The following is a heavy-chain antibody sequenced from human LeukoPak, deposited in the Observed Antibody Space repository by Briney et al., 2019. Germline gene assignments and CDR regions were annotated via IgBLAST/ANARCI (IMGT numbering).Heavy chain of an antibody. CDR1: GGSISSYY. CDR3: ARRLYRSHNNWFDP. Sequence: SETLSLTCTVSGGSISSYYWSWIRQPPGKGLEWIGYIYYSGGTNYNPSLKSRVTISVDTSKNQFSLKLSSVTAADTAVYYCARRLYRSHNNWFDPWGQGTLVTVSS. V-gene: IGHV4-59*08. J-gene: IGHJ5*02. D-gene: IGHD1-26*01. CDR2: IYYSGGT.